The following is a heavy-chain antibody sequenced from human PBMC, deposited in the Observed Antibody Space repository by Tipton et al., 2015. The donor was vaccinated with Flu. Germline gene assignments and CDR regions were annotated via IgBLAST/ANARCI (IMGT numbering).Heavy chain of an antibody. Sequence: QLVQSGAEVKKPGESLKISCKGSGYSFTSYWIGWVRQMPGKGLGWMGIIYPGDSDTRYSPSFQGQVTISADKSISTAYLQWSSLKASDTAMYYWARLIAAAGPSNSWPGYWGQGTLVTVSS. D-gene: IGHD6-13*01. CDR3: ARLIAAAGPSNSWPGY. CDR1: GYSFTSYW. CDR2: IYPGDSDT. V-gene: IGHV5-51*01. J-gene: IGHJ4*02.